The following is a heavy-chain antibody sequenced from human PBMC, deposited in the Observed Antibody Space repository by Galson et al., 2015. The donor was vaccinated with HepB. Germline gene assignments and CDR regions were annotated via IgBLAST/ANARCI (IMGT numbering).Heavy chain of an antibody. J-gene: IGHJ4*02. CDR1: GFNFGGCG. CDR2: IPYDGSNK. Sequence: SLRLSCAGSGFNFGGCGLHWIRQARGKGLEWLAVIPYDGSNKHYADSVKGRFTISRDNGNNTLYLDLNSLRVDDTAMYFCARVPTAKAFGYYFDYWGQGALVIVSS. CDR3: ARVPTAKAFGYYFDY. D-gene: IGHD2-21*02. V-gene: IGHV3-30*03.